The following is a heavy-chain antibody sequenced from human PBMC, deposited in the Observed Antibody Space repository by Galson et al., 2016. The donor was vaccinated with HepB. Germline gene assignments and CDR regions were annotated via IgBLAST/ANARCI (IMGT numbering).Heavy chain of an antibody. CDR3: ARATNCVWGSNRRQRVDYFDY. Sequence: SLRLSCAASGFIFRAYAMHWVRQAPGKGLEWVSSISDDGSHKYYADFVKGRFTLIKDNSKNTLYLQMNSLRAEDTAVYYCARATNCVWGSNRRQRVDYFDYWGQGTLVTVSS. J-gene: IGHJ4*02. CDR2: ISDDGSHK. CDR1: GFIFRAYA. V-gene: IGHV3-30*04. D-gene: IGHD3-16*02.